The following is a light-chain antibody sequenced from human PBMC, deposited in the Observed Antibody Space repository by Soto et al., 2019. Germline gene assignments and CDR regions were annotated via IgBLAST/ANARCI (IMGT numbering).Light chain of an antibody. CDR2: DVT. CDR3: SSFTSSSTLEV. J-gene: IGLJ1*01. CDR1: SSDVGGYNY. V-gene: IGLV2-14*03. Sequence: QSVLTQPASVSGSPGQSITISCTETSSDVGGYNYVSWYQQHPGKAPKLMIYDVTNRPSGVSNRFSASKSGNTASLTISGLQAEDEADYYCSSFTSSSTLEVFGTGTKVTVL.